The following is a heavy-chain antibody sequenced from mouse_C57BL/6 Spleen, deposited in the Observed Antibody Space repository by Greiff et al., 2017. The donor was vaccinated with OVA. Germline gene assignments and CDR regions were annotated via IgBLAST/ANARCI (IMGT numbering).Heavy chain of an antibody. CDR3: ARSGDWGYFDY. J-gene: IGHJ2*01. CDR2: INPGSGGT. Sequence: VQLQQSGAELVRPGTSVKVSCKASGYAFTNSLIEWVKQRPGQGLEWIGVINPGSGGTNYNEKFKGKATLTADKSSSTAYMQLSSLTSEDSAVYFCARSGDWGYFDYWGQGTTLTVSS. V-gene: IGHV1-54*01. CDR1: GYAFTNSL.